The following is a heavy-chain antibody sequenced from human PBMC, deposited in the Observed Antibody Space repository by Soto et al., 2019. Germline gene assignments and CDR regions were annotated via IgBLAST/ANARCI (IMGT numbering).Heavy chain of an antibody. J-gene: IGHJ6*02. V-gene: IGHV1-18*01. CDR1: GYTFTSYG. CDR3: ASGSSGYYYYYGMDV. D-gene: IGHD3-22*01. CDR2: ISAYNGNT. Sequence: ASVKVSCKASGYTFTSYGISWVRQAPGQGLEWMGWISAYNGNTNYAQKLQGRVTMTTDTSTSTACMELRSLRFDDTAVYYCASGSSGYYYYYGMDVWGQGTTVTVSS.